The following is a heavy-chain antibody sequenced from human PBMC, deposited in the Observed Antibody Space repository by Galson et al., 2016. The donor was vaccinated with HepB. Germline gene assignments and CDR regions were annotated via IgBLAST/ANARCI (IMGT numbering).Heavy chain of an antibody. CDR2: ISSSSNYI. J-gene: IGHJ6*03. CDR1: GFTFSSYS. D-gene: IGHD1-7*01. CDR3: ARDTRHRNWNYGLRYSYYMDV. Sequence: SLRLSCAASGFTFSSYSMNWVRQAPGKGLEWVSSISSSSNYIYYADSVKGRFTIPRDNAKNSLYLQMNSLRAEDTAVYYCARDTRHRNWNYGLRYSYYMDVWGKGTPVTVSS. V-gene: IGHV3-21*01.